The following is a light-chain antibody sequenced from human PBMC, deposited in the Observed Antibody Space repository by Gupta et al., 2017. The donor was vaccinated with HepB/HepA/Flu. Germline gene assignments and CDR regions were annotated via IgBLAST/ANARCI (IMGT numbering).Light chain of an antibody. CDR2: EVS. CDR1: SSDVGSYNR. CDR3: SSYTSSSTFV. J-gene: IGLJ1*01. V-gene: IGLV2-18*02. Sequence: QSALTQPPSVSGSPGQSVPISCTGTSSDVGSYNRVSWYQQPPDTAPKLMIYEVSNRPSGVPDRFSGSKSGNTASLTISGLQAEDEADYYCSSYTSSSTFVFGTGTKVTVL.